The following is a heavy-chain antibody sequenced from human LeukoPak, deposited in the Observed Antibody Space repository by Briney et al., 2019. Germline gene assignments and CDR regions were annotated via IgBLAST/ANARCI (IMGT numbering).Heavy chain of an antibody. Sequence: GESLKISCKGSGDSFATYWIGWVRQMPGKGLDWMGVIYVGDSNTRYSPSFQGQVTISADKSINTAYLQWSRLKASDTAMYYCARLSDISGYYSSWGQGTLVTVS. D-gene: IGHD3-22*01. CDR2: IYVGDSNT. CDR3: ARLSDISGYYSS. CDR1: GDSFATYW. J-gene: IGHJ5*02. V-gene: IGHV5-51*01.